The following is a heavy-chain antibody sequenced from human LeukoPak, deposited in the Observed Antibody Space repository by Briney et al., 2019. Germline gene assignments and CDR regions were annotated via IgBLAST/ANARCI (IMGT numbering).Heavy chain of an antibody. V-gene: IGHV1-69*13. CDR3: ARGSSQLPTLWYFDY. D-gene: IGHD2-2*01. CDR1: GGTFSSYA. CDR2: IIPIFGTA. Sequence: ASVKVSCKASGGTFSSYAISWVRQAPGQGLEWMGGIIPIFGTANYAQKFQGRVTITADESTSTAYMELSSLRSEDMAVYYCARGSSQLPTLWYFDYWGQGTLVTVSS. J-gene: IGHJ4*02.